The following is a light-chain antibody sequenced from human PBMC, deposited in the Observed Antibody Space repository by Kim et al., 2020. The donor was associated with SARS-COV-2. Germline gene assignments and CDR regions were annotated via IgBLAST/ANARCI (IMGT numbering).Light chain of an antibody. CDR1: QDINNY. CDR3: QQLNSFPWT. J-gene: IGKJ1*01. Sequence: GDRVTITCRASQDINNYFAWYQQKPGTAPKSLIYAASTLQSGVPSRFSGSGFGTDFTLTISSLQPEDFATYYCQQLNSFPWTFGQGTKV. V-gene: IGKV1-9*01. CDR2: AAS.